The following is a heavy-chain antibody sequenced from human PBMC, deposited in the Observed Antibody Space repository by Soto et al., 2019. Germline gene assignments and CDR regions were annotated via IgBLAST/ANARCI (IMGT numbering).Heavy chain of an antibody. Sequence: SETLSLTCTVSGGSISSYYWSWIRQPPGKGLEWIGYIYYSGSTNYNPSLKSRVTISVDTSKNQFSLKLSSVTAADTAMYYCTRFRFGDLFLPSFDYWGQGTLVTVSS. CDR3: TRFRFGDLFLPSFDY. V-gene: IGHV4-59*12. CDR1: GGSISSYY. J-gene: IGHJ4*02. D-gene: IGHD3-10*01. CDR2: IYYSGST.